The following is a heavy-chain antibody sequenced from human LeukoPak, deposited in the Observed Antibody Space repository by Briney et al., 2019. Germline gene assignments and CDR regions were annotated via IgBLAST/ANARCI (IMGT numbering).Heavy chain of an antibody. V-gene: IGHV3-30*02. Sequence: GGSLRLSCAASGFTFSSYGMHWVRQAPGKGLEWVAFIRYDGGNKYYADSVKGRFTISRDNSKNTLYLQMNSLRAEDTAVYYCAKGPSQSEYWGQGTLVTVSS. CDR1: GFTFSSYG. CDR2: IRYDGGNK. CDR3: AKGPSQSEY. J-gene: IGHJ4*02.